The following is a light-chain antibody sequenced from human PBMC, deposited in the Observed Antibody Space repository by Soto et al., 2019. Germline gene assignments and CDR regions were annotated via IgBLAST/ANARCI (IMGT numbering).Light chain of an antibody. CDR2: KTS. CDR3: QQYNSNPLT. Sequence: DIQMTQSPSTLSASVGDRVTNTCRASHSFSTWLAWYQQKQGKAPNLLIYKTSILESRVSSRFSGSGSGTAFTLTISSLRPDDFATYSCQQYNSNPLTFGGGTKVEIK. V-gene: IGKV1-5*03. CDR1: HSFSTW. J-gene: IGKJ4*01.